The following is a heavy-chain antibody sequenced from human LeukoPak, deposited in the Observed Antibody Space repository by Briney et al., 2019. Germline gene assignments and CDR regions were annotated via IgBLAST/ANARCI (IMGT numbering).Heavy chain of an antibody. V-gene: IGHV4-30-4*08. J-gene: IGHJ4*02. CDR2: IYYSGST. CDR3: AREVSRLLWFGESIGHFDY. Sequence: LRLSCAASGFTFSSYSMNWVRQPPGKGLEWIGYIYYSGSTYYNPSLKSRVTISVDTSKNQFSLKLSSVTAADTAVYYCAREVSRLLWFGESIGHFDYWGQGTLVTVSS. CDR1: GFTFSSYS. D-gene: IGHD3-10*01.